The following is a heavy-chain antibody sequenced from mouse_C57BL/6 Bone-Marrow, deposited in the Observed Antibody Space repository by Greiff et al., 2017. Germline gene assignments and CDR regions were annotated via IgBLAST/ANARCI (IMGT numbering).Heavy chain of an antibody. J-gene: IGHJ1*03. CDR3: MGLYDGYWVGYFDV. CDR1: GYTFTSYW. D-gene: IGHD2-3*01. CDR2: IYPGSGST. V-gene: IGHV1-55*01. Sequence: QVQLKQPGAELVKPGASVKMSCKASGYTFTSYWITWVKQRPGQGLEWIGDIYPGSGSTNYNEKFKSKATLTVDTSSSTAYMQLSSLTSEDSAVYYCMGLYDGYWVGYFDVWGTGTTVTVSS.